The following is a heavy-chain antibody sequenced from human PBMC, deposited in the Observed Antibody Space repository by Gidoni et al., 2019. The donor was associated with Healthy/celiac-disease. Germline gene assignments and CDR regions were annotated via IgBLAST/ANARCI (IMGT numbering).Heavy chain of an antibody. CDR2: IYYSGST. CDR1: GGSISSSSYY. J-gene: IGHJ3*02. CDR3: ARRAYYYDSSEADAFDI. V-gene: IGHV4-39*01. D-gene: IGHD3-22*01. Sequence: QLQLQESGPGLVKPSETLSLTCTVSGGSISSSSYYWGWIRQPPGKGLEWIGSIYYSGSTYYNPSLKSRVTISVDTSKNQFSLKLSSVTAADTAVYYCARRAYYYDSSEADAFDIWGQGTMVTVSS.